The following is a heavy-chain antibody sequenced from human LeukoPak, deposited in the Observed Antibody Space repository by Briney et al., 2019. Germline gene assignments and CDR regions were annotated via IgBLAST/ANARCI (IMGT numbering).Heavy chain of an antibody. V-gene: IGHV4-34*01. CDR3: ARGRQWLAPRYYYYYMDV. CDR2: INHSGST. CDR1: GGSFSGYY. J-gene: IGHJ6*03. D-gene: IGHD6-19*01. Sequence: SETLSLTCAVYGGSFSGYYWSWTRQPPGKGLEWIGEINHSGSTNYNPSLKSRVTISVDTSKNQFSLKLSSVTAADTAVYYCARGRQWLAPRYYYYYMDVWGKGTTVTVSS.